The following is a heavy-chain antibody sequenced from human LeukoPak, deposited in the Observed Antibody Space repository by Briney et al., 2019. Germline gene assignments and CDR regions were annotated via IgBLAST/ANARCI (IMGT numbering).Heavy chain of an antibody. J-gene: IGHJ4*02. CDR2: IDYDGTTM. CDR1: GFTFSSYA. D-gene: IGHD7-27*01. V-gene: IGHV3-74*01. CDR3: ARNNWGIDY. Sequence: GGSLRLSCAASGFTFSSYAMHWVRQVPGGGLAWVSRIDYDGTTMVYADSVRGRFTISRDNVKNMLYLQMNSLREDDTAVYYCARNNWGIDYWGQGTMVTVSS.